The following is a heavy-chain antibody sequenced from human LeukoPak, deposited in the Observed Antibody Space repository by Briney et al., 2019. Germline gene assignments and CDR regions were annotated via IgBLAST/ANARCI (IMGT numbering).Heavy chain of an antibody. D-gene: IGHD3-22*01. Sequence: GESLKISCKGSGYSFTSYWIGWVRQMPGKGLEWMGIIYPGDSDTRYSPSFQGLVTISADKSISTAYLQWSSLKASDTAMYYCARPSGSTIPYWYFDLWGRGTLVTVSS. V-gene: IGHV5-51*01. CDR1: GYSFTSYW. CDR2: IYPGDSDT. CDR3: ARPSGSTIPYWYFDL. J-gene: IGHJ2*01.